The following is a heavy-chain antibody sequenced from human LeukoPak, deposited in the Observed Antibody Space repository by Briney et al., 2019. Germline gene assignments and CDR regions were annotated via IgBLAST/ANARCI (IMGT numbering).Heavy chain of an antibody. J-gene: IGHJ4*02. CDR3: ATVDSSGWYFDY. Sequence: GASVKVSCKVSGYTLTELSMHWVRQAPGKGLEWMGGFDPEDGETIYAQMFQGRVTMTEDTSTDTAYMELSSLRSEDTAVYYCATVDSSGWYFDYWGQGTLVTVSS. V-gene: IGHV1-24*01. CDR2: FDPEDGET. CDR1: GYTLTELS. D-gene: IGHD6-19*01.